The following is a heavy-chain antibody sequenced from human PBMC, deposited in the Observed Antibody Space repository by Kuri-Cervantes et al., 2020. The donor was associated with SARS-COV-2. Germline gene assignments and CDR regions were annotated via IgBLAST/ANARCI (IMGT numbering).Heavy chain of an antibody. CDR2: INHSGST. CDR3: ARSGYYSRGVTYYYMDV. J-gene: IGHJ6*03. Sequence: SETLSLTCAVYGESFIGYYWSWVRQPPGKGLEWIGDINHSGSTNYNPSLESRVTISLDTSRNQFSLKLSSVTAADSAVYYCARSGYYSRGVTYYYMDVWDKGTTVTVSS. D-gene: IGHD3-22*01. CDR1: GESFIGYY. V-gene: IGHV4-34*01.